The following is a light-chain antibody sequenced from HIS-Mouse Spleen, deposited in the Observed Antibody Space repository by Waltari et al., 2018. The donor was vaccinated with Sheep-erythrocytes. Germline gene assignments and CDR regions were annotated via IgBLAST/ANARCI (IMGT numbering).Light chain of an antibody. CDR2: WAC. J-gene: IGKJ1*01. CDR1: QSVLYSSNNKNY. V-gene: IGKV4-1*01. CDR3: QQYYSTPPT. Sequence: DIVMTQSPDSLAVSLGERATINCKSSQSVLYSSNNKNYLAWYQQKPGKPPKLLIYWACTRESGVPYRFSGSGSGKDFTLTIRSLQAEDVAVYYCQQYYSTPPTFGQGTKVEIK.